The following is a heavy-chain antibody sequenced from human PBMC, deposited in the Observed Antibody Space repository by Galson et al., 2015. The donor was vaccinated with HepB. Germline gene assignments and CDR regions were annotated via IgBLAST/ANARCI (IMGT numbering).Heavy chain of an antibody. Sequence: PALVKPTQTLTLTCTVSGFSFSNARMGVSWIRQPPGKALEWLAHIFSNDEKSYSTSLTTRLTISKDTSKSQGGLTITNMDPVDTATYFCARIKGIPHYDGSGYYYDPFHYWGQGTLVTVSS. D-gene: IGHD3-22*01. CDR2: IFSNDEK. CDR3: ARIKGIPHYDGSGYYYDPFHY. CDR1: GFSFSNARMG. V-gene: IGHV2-26*01. J-gene: IGHJ4*02.